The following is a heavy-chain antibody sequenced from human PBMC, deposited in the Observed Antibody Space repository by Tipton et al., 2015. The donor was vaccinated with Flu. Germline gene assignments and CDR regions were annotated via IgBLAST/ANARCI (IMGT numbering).Heavy chain of an antibody. D-gene: IGHD4-11*01. CDR2: IYYSGST. V-gene: IGHV4-31*03. CDR1: GGSISSGGYY. Sequence: TLSLTCSVSGGSISSGGYYWSWIRQHPGKGLEWIGYIYYSGSTYYNPSLKSRVTLSVDTSKNQFSLKLSSVTAADTAVYYCARRDYSNYVSEPKNWFDTWGQGTLVTVSS. CDR3: ARRDYSNYVSEPKNWFDT. J-gene: IGHJ5*02.